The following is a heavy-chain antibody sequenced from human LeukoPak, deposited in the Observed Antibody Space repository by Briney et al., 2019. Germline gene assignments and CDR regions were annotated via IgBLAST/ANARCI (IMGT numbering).Heavy chain of an antibody. Sequence: PGGSLRLSCAAPGFTVSSNYMSWVRQAPGKGLEWVSVIYSGSSTYYAEAVKGRFTISRDNSKSTLYLQMNSLRAEDTAVYYCAREGAMVADWGQGTLVTVSS. CDR1: GFTVSSNY. CDR3: AREGAMVAD. D-gene: IGHD5-18*01. V-gene: IGHV3-66*01. J-gene: IGHJ4*02. CDR2: IYSGSST.